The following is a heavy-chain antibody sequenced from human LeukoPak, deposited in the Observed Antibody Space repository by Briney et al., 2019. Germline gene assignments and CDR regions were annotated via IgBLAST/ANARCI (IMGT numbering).Heavy chain of an antibody. CDR1: GFTFSSYA. V-gene: IGHV3-23*01. CDR3: ARASIGIVGATPLGY. J-gene: IGHJ4*02. Sequence: GGSLRLSCAASGFTFSSYAMTWVRQAPGKGLEWVSIISGSGGITYYADSVKGRFTISRDNSKNTLYLQMNSLRAEDTAVYYCARASIGIVGATPLGYWGQGTLVTVSS. D-gene: IGHD1-26*01. CDR2: ISGSGGIT.